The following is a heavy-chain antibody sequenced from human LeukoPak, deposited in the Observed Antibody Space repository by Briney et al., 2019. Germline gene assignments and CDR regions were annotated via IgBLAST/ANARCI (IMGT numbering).Heavy chain of an antibody. CDR3: ARTTEGGYTYGYFYYYYMDV. D-gene: IGHD5-18*01. V-gene: IGHV4-59*01. CDR1: GDSISSYY. CDR2: IYYSGST. Sequence: SETLSLTCSVSGDSISSYYWSWIRQPPGKGLEWIGYIYYSGSTNYNPSLKSRVTISVDTSKNQFSLKLTSVTAADTAVYYCARTTEGGYTYGYFYYYYMDVWGKGTTVTISS. J-gene: IGHJ6*03.